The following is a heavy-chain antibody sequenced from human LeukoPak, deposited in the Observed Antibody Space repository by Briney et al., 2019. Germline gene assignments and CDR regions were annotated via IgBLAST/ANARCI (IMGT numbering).Heavy chain of an antibody. V-gene: IGHV4-59*08. CDR3: ARHRGSGSPYFDY. CDR1: GDSINNYY. CDR2: IYSSGST. D-gene: IGHD3-10*01. Sequence: SETLSLTCTVSGDSINNYYRSWIRQSPGKGLEWIGYIYSSGSTKYNPSLKSRVTISVDTSKNQFSLKLSSVTAADTAVYYCARHRGSGSPYFDYWGQGTLVTVSS. J-gene: IGHJ4*02.